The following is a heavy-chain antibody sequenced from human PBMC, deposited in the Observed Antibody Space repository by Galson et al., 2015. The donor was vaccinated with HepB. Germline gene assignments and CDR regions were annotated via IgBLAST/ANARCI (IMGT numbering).Heavy chain of an antibody. CDR1: GGSISSSSHY. CDR2: IYYGGST. J-gene: IGHJ4*02. D-gene: IGHD2-2*01. V-gene: IGHV4-39*01. CDR3: ARPRYCSSATCTAAFDY. Sequence: ETLSLTCTVSGGSISSSSHYWGWIRQSPGKGLEWIGRIYYGGSTLYNPSLRSRVTISVDPSKYQFSLELKSITAADTAVYYCARPRYCSSATCTAAFDYWGQGTLVTVSS.